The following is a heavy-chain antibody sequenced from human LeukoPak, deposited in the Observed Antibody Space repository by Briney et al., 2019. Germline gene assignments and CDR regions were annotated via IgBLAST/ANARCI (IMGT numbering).Heavy chain of an antibody. CDR1: GGFIGNFY. D-gene: IGHD2-2*01. J-gene: IGHJ4*02. V-gene: IGHV4-59*01. CDR2: NYYYGSN. CDR3: SRAASLDY. Sequence: PSETLSLTCTVTGGFIGNFYWHWIRQSPGKGLEWIGYNYYYGSNNCKRSLKSRVTISLDMPRNQYSLRLDSVTAADTAVYYFSRAASLDYWGQGILVT.